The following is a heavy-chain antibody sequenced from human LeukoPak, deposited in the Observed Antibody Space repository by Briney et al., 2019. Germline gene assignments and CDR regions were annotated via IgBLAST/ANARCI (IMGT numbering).Heavy chain of an antibody. J-gene: IGHJ4*02. V-gene: IGHV3-21*04. CDR1: GFTFSSYS. D-gene: IGHD3-10*01. CDR3: AKDEGWFGEFFTNSDY. CDR2: ISSSSSYI. Sequence: PGGSLRLSCAASGFTFSSYSMNWVRQAPGKGLEWVSSISSSSSYIYYADSVKGRFTISRDNAKNSLYLQMNSLRAEDTAVYYCAKDEGWFGEFFTNSDYWGQGTLVTVSS.